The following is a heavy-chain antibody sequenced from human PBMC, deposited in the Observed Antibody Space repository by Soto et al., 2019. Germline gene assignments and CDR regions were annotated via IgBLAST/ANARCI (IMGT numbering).Heavy chain of an antibody. Sequence: QVQLVQSGAEVKKPGASVKVSCKASGYTFTGYYMHWVRQAPGQGLEWMGWINPNSGGTNYAQKFQGWVTMTRDTSISTAYRELSRLRSDDTAVYYCARAGETQYCSGGSCYYYYYMDVWGKGTTVTVSS. CDR1: GYTFTGYY. CDR3: ARAGETQYCSGGSCYYYYYMDV. CDR2: INPNSGGT. J-gene: IGHJ6*03. D-gene: IGHD2-15*01. V-gene: IGHV1-2*04.